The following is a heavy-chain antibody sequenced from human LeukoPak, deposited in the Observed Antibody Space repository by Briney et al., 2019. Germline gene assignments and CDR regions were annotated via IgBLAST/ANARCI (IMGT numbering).Heavy chain of an antibody. CDR1: GYTFTSYG. Sequence: ASVKVSCKASGYTFTSYGISWVRQAPGQGLGWMGWISAYNGNTNYAQKLQGRVTMTTDTSTSTAYMELRSLRSDDTAVYYCARRYEELPWFDPWGQGTLVTVSS. CDR3: ARRYEELPWFDP. D-gene: IGHD1-7*01. CDR2: ISAYNGNT. V-gene: IGHV1-18*01. J-gene: IGHJ5*02.